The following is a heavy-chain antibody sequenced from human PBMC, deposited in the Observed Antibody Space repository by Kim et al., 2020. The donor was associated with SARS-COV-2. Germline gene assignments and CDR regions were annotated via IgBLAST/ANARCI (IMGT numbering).Heavy chain of an antibody. CDR3: AAPYYYDSSGYTPLRY. CDR1: GFTFSSYG. Sequence: GGSLRLSCAASGFTFSSYGMHWVRQAPGKGLEWVAVISYDGSNKYYADSVKGRFTISRDNSKNTLYLQMNSLRAEDTAVYYCAAPYYYDSSGYTPLRYWGQGTLVTVSS. D-gene: IGHD3-22*01. J-gene: IGHJ4*02. V-gene: IGHV3-30*03. CDR2: ISYDGSNK.